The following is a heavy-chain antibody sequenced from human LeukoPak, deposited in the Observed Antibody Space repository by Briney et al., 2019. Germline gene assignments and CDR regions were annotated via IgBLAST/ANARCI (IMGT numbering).Heavy chain of an antibody. CDR1: GGSISSGNYY. CDR3: AREKYYDTCD. CDR2: IFLSGST. Sequence: SQTLSLTCSVSGGSISSGNYYWSWIRQPAGKGLEWIGRIFLSGSTNYNPSLKSRVTMSIATSKNQFSLSLRSVTAADTAVYYCAREKYYDTCDWGQGTLVTVSS. V-gene: IGHV4-61*02. J-gene: IGHJ4*02. D-gene: IGHD3-22*01.